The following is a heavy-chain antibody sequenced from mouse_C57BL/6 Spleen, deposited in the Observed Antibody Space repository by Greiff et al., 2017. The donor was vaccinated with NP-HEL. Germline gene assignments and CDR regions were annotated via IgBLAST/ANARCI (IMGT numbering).Heavy chain of an antibody. CDR1: GYTFTDYE. V-gene: IGHV1-15*01. CDR2: IDPETGGT. CDR3: TRRRGGPYFDY. J-gene: IGHJ2*01. Sequence: QVQLQQSGAELVRPGASVTLSCKASGYTFTDYEMHWVKQTPVHGLEWIGAIDPETGGTAYNQKFKGKAILTAEKSSSTAYMELRSLTSEDSAVYYCTRRRGGPYFDYWGQGTTLTVSS.